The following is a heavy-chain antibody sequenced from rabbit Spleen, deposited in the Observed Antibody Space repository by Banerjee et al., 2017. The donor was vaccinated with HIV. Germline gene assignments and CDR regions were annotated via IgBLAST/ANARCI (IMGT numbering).Heavy chain of an antibody. J-gene: IGHJ4*01. CDR1: GFDFSSGYY. V-gene: IGHV1S45*01. Sequence: QEQLVESGGGLVQPEGSLTLTCKASGFDFSSGYYMCWVRQAPGQGLEWIGCIYTGSSGSTYYANWVNGRFTISSHNAQNTLYLQLDSLTAADTATYFCVREAGYGGYGDANLWGPGTLVPS. CDR2: IYTGSSGST. D-gene: IGHD6-1*01. CDR3: VREAGYGGYGDANL.